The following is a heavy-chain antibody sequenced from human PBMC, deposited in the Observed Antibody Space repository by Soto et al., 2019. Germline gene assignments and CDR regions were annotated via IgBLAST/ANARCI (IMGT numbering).Heavy chain of an antibody. Sequence: PSETLSLTCTVSGCSISGYYWSWIRQPPGKGLEWIGYIFSSGISNYNPSLNSRVTMSVDTSKNHFSLKLSSVTAADTAIYYCARGSIAVAGIIDNWGQGTLVTVSS. CDR1: GCSISGYY. V-gene: IGHV4-59*01. CDR3: ARGSIAVAGIIDN. J-gene: IGHJ4*02. D-gene: IGHD6-19*01. CDR2: IFSSGIS.